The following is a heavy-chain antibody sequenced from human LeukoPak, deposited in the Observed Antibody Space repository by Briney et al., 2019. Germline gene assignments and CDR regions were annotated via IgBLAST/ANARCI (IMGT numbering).Heavy chain of an antibody. J-gene: IGHJ3*02. CDR1: GFTFSSYA. Sequence: GGSLGLSCAASGFTFSSYAMSWVRQAPGKGLEWVSAISGSGGSTYYADSVKGRFTISRDNSKNTLYLQMNSLRAEDTAVYYCAKALFGSMIVVVITAFDIWGQGTMVTVSS. CDR3: AKALFGSMIVVVITAFDI. D-gene: IGHD3-22*01. V-gene: IGHV3-23*01. CDR2: ISGSGGST.